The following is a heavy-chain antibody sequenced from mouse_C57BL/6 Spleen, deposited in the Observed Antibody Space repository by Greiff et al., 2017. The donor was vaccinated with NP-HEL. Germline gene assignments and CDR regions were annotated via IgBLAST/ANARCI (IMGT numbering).Heavy chain of an antibody. J-gene: IGHJ4*01. Sequence: EVQGVESGGGLVQPGGSLKLSCAASGFTFSDYYMYWVRQTPEKRLEWVAYISNGGGSTYYPDTVKGRFTISRDNAKNTLYLQMSRLKSADTAMYYCARHVAMDYWGQGTSVTVSS. V-gene: IGHV5-12*01. CDR2: ISNGGGST. CDR3: ARHVAMDY. CDR1: GFTFSDYY.